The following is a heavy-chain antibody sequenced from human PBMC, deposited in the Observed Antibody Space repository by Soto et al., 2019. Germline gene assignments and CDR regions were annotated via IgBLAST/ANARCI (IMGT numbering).Heavy chain of an antibody. CDR3: ARTYNWNSEGFDH. D-gene: IGHD1-7*01. CDR2: ISTNSGNT. V-gene: IGHV1-18*04. CDR1: GYPFGTYA. J-gene: IGHJ4*02. Sequence: QVQLEQSGGEVKEPGASVKVSCKASGYPFGTYAITWVRQAPGQGLEWVGWISTNSGNTYYAQNLQGRVTLTTDTSTTTAYMELMSLTSDDTAIYYCARTYNWNSEGFDHWGQGTLVTVST.